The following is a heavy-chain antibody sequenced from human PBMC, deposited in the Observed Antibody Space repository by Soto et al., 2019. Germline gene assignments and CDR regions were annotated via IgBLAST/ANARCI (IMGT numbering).Heavy chain of an antibody. D-gene: IGHD3-22*01. V-gene: IGHV3-23*01. CDR3: AKLPSSGFYYFDY. CDR1: GFTFSNYA. J-gene: IGHJ4*02. Sequence: GGSLRLSCAASGFTFSNYAMNWVRQAPGKGLEWVSGIVGSGASTNYADSVKGRFTISRDNSKNTLYLHMNGLRAEDTATYYCAKLPSSGFYYFDYWGQGTPVTVSS. CDR2: IVGSGAST.